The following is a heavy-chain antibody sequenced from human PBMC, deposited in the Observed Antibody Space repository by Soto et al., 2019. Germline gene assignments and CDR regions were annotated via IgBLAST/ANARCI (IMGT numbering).Heavy chain of an antibody. J-gene: IGHJ5*02. D-gene: IGHD2-2*01. V-gene: IGHV4-59*08. CDR3: ARLIGSVVPAVLGFDP. CDR1: GGSISSYY. Sequence: SETLSLTCTVSGGSISSYYWSWIRQPPGKGLEWIGYIYYSGSTNYNPSLKSRVTISVDTSKNQFSLKLSSVTAADTAVYYCARLIGSVVPAVLGFDPWGQGTLVTVSS. CDR2: IYYSGST.